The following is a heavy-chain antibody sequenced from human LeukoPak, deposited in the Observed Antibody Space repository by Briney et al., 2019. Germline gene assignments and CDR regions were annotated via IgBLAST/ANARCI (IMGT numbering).Heavy chain of an antibody. J-gene: IGHJ5*02. D-gene: IGHD3-10*01. CDR3: ARDRLLWFGGTGHNWFDP. V-gene: IGHV4-39*07. CDR2: IYYSGST. CDR1: GGSISSSSYY. Sequence: SETLSLTCTVSGGSISSSSYYWGWIRQPPGKGLEWIGGIYYSGSTYYNPSLKSRVTISVDTSKNQFSLKLSSVTAADTAVYYCARDRLLWFGGTGHNWFDPWGQGTLVTVSS.